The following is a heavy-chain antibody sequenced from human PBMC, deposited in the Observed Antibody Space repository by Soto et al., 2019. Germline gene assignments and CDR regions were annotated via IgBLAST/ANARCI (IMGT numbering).Heavy chain of an antibody. Sequence: GGSLRLSCAASGFSFRTYSMNWVRQAPGRGLEWVSYISSSSSTIYYADSVKGRFTISRDNAKNSLFLQMNSLRDEDTAVYYCARDTIHGLDPSDIWGQGKMVTASS. CDR1: GFSFRTYS. CDR2: ISSSSSTI. D-gene: IGHD2-2*02. CDR3: ARDTIHGLDPSDI. V-gene: IGHV3-48*02. J-gene: IGHJ3*02.